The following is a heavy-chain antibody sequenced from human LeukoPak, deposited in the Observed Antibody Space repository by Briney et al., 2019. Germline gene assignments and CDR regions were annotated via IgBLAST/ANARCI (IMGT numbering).Heavy chain of an antibody. J-gene: IGHJ4*02. D-gene: IGHD6-19*01. CDR3: ARETSLMGYASGLGFNY. CDR2: IYTSGST. V-gene: IGHV4-61*02. CDR1: GGSISSGSYY. Sequence: SQTLSLTCTVSGGSISSGSYYWSWIRQPAGKGLEWIGRIYTSGSTKYNPSLKSRVTISIDTPKNQFSLKLISVTAADTATYYCARETSLMGYASGLGFNYWGQGILVTVSS.